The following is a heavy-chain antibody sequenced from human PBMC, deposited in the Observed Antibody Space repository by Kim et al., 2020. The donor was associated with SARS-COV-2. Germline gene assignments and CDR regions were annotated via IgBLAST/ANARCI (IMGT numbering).Heavy chain of an antibody. CDR2: INHSGST. CDR3: ARGRYSSSWYGVRDWFAP. V-gene: IGHV4-34*01. D-gene: IGHD6-13*01. J-gene: IGHJ5*02. CDR1: GGSFSGYY. Sequence: SETLSLTCAVYGGSFSGYYWSWIRQPPGKGLEWIGEINHSGSTNYNPSLTSRVTISVDTSKNQFSLKLSSVTAAAMAVYYCARGRYSSSWYGVRDWFAP.